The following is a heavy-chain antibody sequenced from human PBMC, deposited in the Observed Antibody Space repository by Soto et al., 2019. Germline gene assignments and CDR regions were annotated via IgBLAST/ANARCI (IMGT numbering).Heavy chain of an antibody. D-gene: IGHD2-21*02. CDR1: VGSFRGYY. CDR2: INHRGST. Sequence: QEQLQQWGAGLLNPSETLSLTCAVYVGSFRGYYWSWFRQSPGKGLEWIGEINHRGSTKYNPSLKSRVTISVDTSKNQFSLKLSSVTAADTAMYYCARSGDYAGFDPWGQGTLVTVSS. V-gene: IGHV4-34*01. J-gene: IGHJ5*02. CDR3: ARSGDYAGFDP.